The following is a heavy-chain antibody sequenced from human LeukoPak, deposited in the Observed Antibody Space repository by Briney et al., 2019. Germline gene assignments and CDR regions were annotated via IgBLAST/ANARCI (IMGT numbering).Heavy chain of an antibody. J-gene: IGHJ3*02. CDR2: IWNDGSNK. CDR3: ASATGDNDAFDI. Sequence: GGSLRLSCAASGFTFSSYVMHWVRQAPGKGLEWVAVIWNDGSNKYFADSVKGRFTISRDSSKNTLYLQMNSLRDEDTAVYYCASATGDNDAFDIWGQGTMVTVSS. V-gene: IGHV3-33*01. D-gene: IGHD7-27*01. CDR1: GFTFSSYV.